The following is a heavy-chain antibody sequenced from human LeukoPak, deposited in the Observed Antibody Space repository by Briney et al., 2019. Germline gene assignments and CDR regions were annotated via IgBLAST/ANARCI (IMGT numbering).Heavy chain of an antibody. CDR3: ARVSPRAAGILFDY. CDR2: TYYRSKWYN. CDR1: GDSVSSNSAA. J-gene: IGHJ4*02. Sequence: SQTLSLTCAISGDSVSSNSAAWNWIRQSPSRGLEWLGRTYYRSKWYNDYAVSVKSRITINPDTSKNQFSLQLNSVNPEDTAVYSCARVSPRAAGILFDYWGQGTLVTVSS. V-gene: IGHV6-1*01. D-gene: IGHD6-13*01.